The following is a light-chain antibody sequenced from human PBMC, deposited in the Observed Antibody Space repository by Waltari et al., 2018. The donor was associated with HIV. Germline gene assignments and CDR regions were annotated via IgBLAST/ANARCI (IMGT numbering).Light chain of an antibody. J-gene: IGLJ2*01. V-gene: IGLV2-14*03. CDR2: DVS. Sequence: QSALTQPASVSGSPGQSITISCTGTTSDVGGYNSVSWYHQHPAKAPKIVIFDVSNRPSGVSNRFSGSKSGNTASLTISGLQAEDEAYYYCSSYTSSDTVVFGGGTKVTVL. CDR3: SSYTSSDTVV. CDR1: TSDVGGYNS.